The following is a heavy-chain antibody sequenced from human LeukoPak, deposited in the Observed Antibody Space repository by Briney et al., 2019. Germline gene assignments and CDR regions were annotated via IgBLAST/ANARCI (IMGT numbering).Heavy chain of an antibody. CDR3: ARGEYYFDY. CDR1: GFTFSTYG. V-gene: IGHV3-33*01. CDR2: IWSDGSNK. Sequence: AGGSLRLSCAASGFTFSTYGMHWVRQAPGKGLEWVAVIWSDGSNKYYADSVKGRFTISRDNAKNSLYLRMNNLRAEDTAVYYCARGEYYFDYWGQGTLVTVSS. J-gene: IGHJ4*02.